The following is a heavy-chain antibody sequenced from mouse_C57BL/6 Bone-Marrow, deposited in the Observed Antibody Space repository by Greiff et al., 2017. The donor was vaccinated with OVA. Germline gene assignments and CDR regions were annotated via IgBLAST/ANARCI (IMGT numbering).Heavy chain of an antibody. V-gene: IGHV5-17*01. CDR3: ARRGYGSSFYAMDD. Sequence: DVMLVESGGGLVKPGGSLKLSCAASGFTFSDYGMHWVRQAPEQGLEWVAYISSGSSTIYYADTVKGRFTISRDNAKNTLVLQMTRLRSEDTAMYYCARRGYGSSFYAMDDWGQGTSVTVSS. CDR1: GFTFSDYG. J-gene: IGHJ4*01. D-gene: IGHD1-1*01. CDR2: ISSGSSTI.